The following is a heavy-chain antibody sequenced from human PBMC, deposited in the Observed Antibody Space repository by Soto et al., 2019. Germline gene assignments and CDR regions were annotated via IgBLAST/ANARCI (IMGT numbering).Heavy chain of an antibody. CDR3: ATSLWFGTQVEL. J-gene: IGHJ5*02. CDR1: GGYFNDNY. D-gene: IGHD3-10*01. V-gene: IGHV4-34*01. CDR2: ISRSGTT. Sequence: QVQLQQWGAGLLKPSATLSLSCAVYGGYFNDNYYTWFRQPPGKGLEWIGEISRSGTTKYIPSLKSRASRSFDTSKTQVSLKVTSVTAADTAVYYCATSLWFGTQVELWGQGALVTVSS.